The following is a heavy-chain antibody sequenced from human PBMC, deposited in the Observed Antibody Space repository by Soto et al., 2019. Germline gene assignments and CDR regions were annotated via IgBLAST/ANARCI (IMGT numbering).Heavy chain of an antibody. D-gene: IGHD4-4*01. CDR2: VNSDGSNT. J-gene: IGHJ4*02. CDR3: ARHPLLTTFSYYFDY. Sequence: GGSLRLSCAASGFTFSSYWMHWVRQAPGKELVWVSRVNSDGSNTNYADSVKGRFTISRDNARNTLYLQMNGLRAEDTVVYYCARHPLLTTFSYYFDYWGQGILVTVSS. V-gene: IGHV3-74*01. CDR1: GFTFSSYW.